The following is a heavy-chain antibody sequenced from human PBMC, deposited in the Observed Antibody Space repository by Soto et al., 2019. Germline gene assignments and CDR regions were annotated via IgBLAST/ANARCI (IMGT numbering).Heavy chain of an antibody. CDR3: ARGGRDGFDI. V-gene: IGHV4-4*07. CDR1: CGSIGTYY. Sequence: SETQSLTSTASCGSIGTYYWISIGKFSGKGLEWTGRVYISGRPNYHPSLKSRVAMSVDTSNNQFSLKVTSVTAADTAVYYCARGGRDGFDIWVQGTMVTVSS. CDR2: VYISGRP. J-gene: IGHJ3*02.